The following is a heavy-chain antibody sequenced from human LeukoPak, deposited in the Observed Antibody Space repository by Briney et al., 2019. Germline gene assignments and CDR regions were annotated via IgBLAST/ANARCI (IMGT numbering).Heavy chain of an antibody. CDR2: IRSKAYGGTT. D-gene: IGHD5-18*01. Sequence: GGSLRLSCTASGFTFGDYAMSWFRQAPGKGLEWVGFIRSKAYGGTTEYAASVKGRFTIYRDDSKSIAYLQMNSLKTEDTAVYYCTRNLDTAMADYWGQGTLVTVSS. V-gene: IGHV3-49*03. J-gene: IGHJ4*02. CDR3: TRNLDTAMADY. CDR1: GFTFGDYA.